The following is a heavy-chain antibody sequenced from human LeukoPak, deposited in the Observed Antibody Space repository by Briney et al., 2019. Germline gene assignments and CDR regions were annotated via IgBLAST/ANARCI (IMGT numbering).Heavy chain of an antibody. CDR1: GFAFSDYW. J-gene: IGHJ4*02. CDR3: ARDRGPRTGFMVREAYDY. D-gene: IGHD3-10*01. CDR2: IKTDGSIT. V-gene: IGHV3-74*01. Sequence: GGSLRLSCAAPGFAFSDYWIHWVRQAPGKGLVWVSRIKTDGSITNYADSVKGRFSISRDNAKNTLYLQMSSLRAEDTAVYYCARDRGPRTGFMVREAYDYWGQGTLVTVSS.